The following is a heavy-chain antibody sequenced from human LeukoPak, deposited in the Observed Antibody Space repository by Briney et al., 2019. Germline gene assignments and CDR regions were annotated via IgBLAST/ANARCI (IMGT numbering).Heavy chain of an antibody. Sequence: PSETLSLTCSVSGSSITGFHWGWIRQPPGKGLEWIGYIQASGTTKHNPSLKSRVNISIDTSKAQFSLNVNSVSAADTAMYYCARLDSCGADSCIDSWGQGNLVIVSS. V-gene: IGHV4-59*01. CDR2: IQASGTT. D-gene: IGHD2-21*01. CDR1: GSSITGFH. CDR3: ARLDSCGADSCIDS. J-gene: IGHJ4*02.